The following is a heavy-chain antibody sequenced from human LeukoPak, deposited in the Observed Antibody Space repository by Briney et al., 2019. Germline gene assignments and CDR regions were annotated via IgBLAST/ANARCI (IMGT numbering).Heavy chain of an antibody. CDR2: INHSGST. CDR3: ARPTIFEYYFDY. V-gene: IGHV4-34*01. J-gene: IGHJ4*02. D-gene: IGHD3-9*01. Sequence: SETLSLTCAVYGGSFSGYYWSWIRQPPGKGLEWIGEINHSGSTNYNPSLKSRVTMSIDTSKNQFSLMLTSVTAADTAVYYCARPTIFEYYFDYWGPGTLVTVSS. CDR1: GGSFSGYY.